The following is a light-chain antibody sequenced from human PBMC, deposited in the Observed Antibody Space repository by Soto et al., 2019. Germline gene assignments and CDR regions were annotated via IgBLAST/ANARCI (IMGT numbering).Light chain of an antibody. CDR2: DAS. CDR1: QSISSW. J-gene: IGKJ1*01. CDR3: QQYNSYPVT. V-gene: IGKV1-5*01. Sequence: DIQMTQSPSTLSASVGDRVTITCRAGQSISSWLAWYQQKPGKAPKLLIYDASSLESGVPSRFSGSGSGTEFTLTISSLQPDDFATYYCQQYNSYPVTFGQGTKVEIQ.